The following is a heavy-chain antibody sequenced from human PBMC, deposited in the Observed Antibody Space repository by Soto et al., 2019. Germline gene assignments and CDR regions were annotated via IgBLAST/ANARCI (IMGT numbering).Heavy chain of an antibody. J-gene: IGHJ6*02. Sequence: VSCKASGGTFSSYAIRWVRQAPGQGLEWMGGIIPIFGTANYAQKFQGRVTITADKSISTAYMELSRLRSDDTAVYYCARSISKGYSSSGMGYYGMDVWGQGTTVTVSS. CDR2: IIPIFGTA. D-gene: IGHD6-13*01. CDR1: GGTFSSYA. V-gene: IGHV1-69*06. CDR3: ARSISKGYSSSGMGYYGMDV.